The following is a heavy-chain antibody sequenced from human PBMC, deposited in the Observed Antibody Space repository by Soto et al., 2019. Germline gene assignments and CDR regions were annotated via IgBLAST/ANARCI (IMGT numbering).Heavy chain of an antibody. CDR2: IIPIFDTA. Sequence: QVQLVQSGAEVKKPGSSVKVSCKTSGGTLSNYAISWLRQAPGQGPEWMGSIIPIFDTANYAQKFQGRVTITADESTSTVYMELISLRSEDTAVYYCAREGVDSDVVTFFDYWGQGTLVTVSS. CDR3: AREGVDSDVVTFFDY. D-gene: IGHD5-18*01. CDR1: GGTLSNYA. J-gene: IGHJ4*02. V-gene: IGHV1-69*15.